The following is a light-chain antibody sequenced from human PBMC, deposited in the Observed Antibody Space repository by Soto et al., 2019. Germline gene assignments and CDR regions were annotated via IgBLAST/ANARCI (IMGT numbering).Light chain of an antibody. Sequence: QSVLTQPASVSGSPGQSITISCTGTSSDVGAYNFVSWHQQHPGKAPKLMIYEVTLRPSGVSNRFSGSKSGNTASLTISGLQAEDEADYYCSSYTTGNTLVFGGGTKLTVL. CDR1: SSDVGAYNF. CDR3: SSYTTGNTLV. CDR2: EVT. J-gene: IGLJ2*01. V-gene: IGLV2-14*01.